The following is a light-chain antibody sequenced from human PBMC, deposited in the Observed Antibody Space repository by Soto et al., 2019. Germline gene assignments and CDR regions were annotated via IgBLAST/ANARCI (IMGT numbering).Light chain of an antibody. CDR3: HQYGGSPQT. J-gene: IGKJ1*01. CDR1: QSASNY. V-gene: IGKV3-20*01. Sequence: EIVLTQSPGTLSLSPGERATLSCRASQSASNYLAWYQRKPGQAPRLLIYGASSRATGIPDRFSGSGSGTDFTLTISRLEPEDFAVYYCHQYGGSPQTFGQGTKV. CDR2: GAS.